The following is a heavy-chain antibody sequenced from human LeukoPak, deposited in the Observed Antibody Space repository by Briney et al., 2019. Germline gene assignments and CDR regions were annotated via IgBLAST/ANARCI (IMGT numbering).Heavy chain of an antibody. D-gene: IGHD7-27*01. V-gene: IGHV4-39*01. CDR2: IYYSGST. J-gene: IGHJ5*02. CDR3: ARHTGGDDL. CDR1: GGSISSSSYY. Sequence: SETLSLTCTVSGGSISSSSYYWGWIRQPPGKGLEWIGSIYYSGSTYYNPSLKSRVTISVDTSKNQFSLKLSSVTAADTAVYYCARHTGGDDLWGQGTLVTVSS.